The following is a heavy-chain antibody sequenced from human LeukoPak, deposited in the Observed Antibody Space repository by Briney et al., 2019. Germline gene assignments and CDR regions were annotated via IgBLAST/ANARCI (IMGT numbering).Heavy chain of an antibody. V-gene: IGHV4-38-2*02. CDR2: IYHSGST. J-gene: IGHJ5*02. Sequence: SETLSLTCTVSGYSISSGYYWGWIRQPPGKGLEWIGSIYHSGSTYYNPSLKSRVTISVDTSKNQFSLKLSSVTAADTAVYYCASGGYDSSGLFGGFDPWGQGTLVTVSS. D-gene: IGHD3-22*01. CDR3: ASGGYDSSGLFGGFDP. CDR1: GYSISSGYY.